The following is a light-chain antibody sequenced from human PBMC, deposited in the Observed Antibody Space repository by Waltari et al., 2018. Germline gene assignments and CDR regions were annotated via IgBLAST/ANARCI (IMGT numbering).Light chain of an antibody. CDR2: WAS. CDR3: QQYYSRRT. Sequence: IVMTQSPASLAVSLGERATITCKSSQTILYNSNDKNHRAWYQQRPGQPPRLLIYWASTQEAGVPDRFSGSGSGTDFTLTISNLQAEDVAVYYCQQYYSRRTFGQGTKVEI. J-gene: IGKJ1*01. CDR1: QTILYNSNDKNH. V-gene: IGKV4-1*01.